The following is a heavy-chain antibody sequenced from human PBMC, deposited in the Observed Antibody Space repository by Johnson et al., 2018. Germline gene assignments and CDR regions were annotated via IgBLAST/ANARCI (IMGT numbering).Heavy chain of an antibody. V-gene: IGHV3-9*01. CDR3: AKDKGYDSSGNDAFDI. CDR2: IRWNSGSI. J-gene: IGHJ3*02. CDR1: GFTFDDYA. Sequence: EVQLVESGGGLVQPGRSLRLSCAASGFTFDDYAMHWVRQAPGKGLAWVSGIRWNSGSIGYADSVKGLFTISRDNAKNSLYLQMNSLRAEDTALYYCAKDKGYDSSGNDAFDIWGQGTMVTVSS. D-gene: IGHD3-22*01.